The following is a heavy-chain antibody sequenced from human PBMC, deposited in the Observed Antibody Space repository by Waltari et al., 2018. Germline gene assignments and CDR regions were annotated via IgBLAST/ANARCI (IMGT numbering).Heavy chain of an antibody. D-gene: IGHD4-17*01. CDR1: GFTFSSYG. CDR3: AKDDYGDSPGYFDY. Sequence: QVQLVESGGGVVQPGRSLRLSCAASGFTFSSYGMHWVRQAPGKGLEWVAVISYDGSNKYYADSVKGRFTISRDNSKNTLYLQMNSLRAEDTAVYYCAKDDYGDSPGYFDYWGQGTLVTVSS. CDR2: ISYDGSNK. V-gene: IGHV3-30*18. J-gene: IGHJ4*02.